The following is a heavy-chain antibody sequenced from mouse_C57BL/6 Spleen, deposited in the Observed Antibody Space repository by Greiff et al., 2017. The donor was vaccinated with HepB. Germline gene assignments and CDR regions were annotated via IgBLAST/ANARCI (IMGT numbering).Heavy chain of an antibody. D-gene: IGHD2-2*01. CDR3: ARPGMVTTRAMDY. Sequence: EVKLVESGGGLVKPGGSLKLSCAASGFTFSDYGMHWVRQAPEKGLEWVAYISSGSSTTYYADTVKGRFTISRDNAKNTLFLQMTSLRSEDTAMYYCARPGMVTTRAMDYWGQGTSVTVSS. J-gene: IGHJ4*01. V-gene: IGHV5-17*01. CDR1: GFTFSDYG. CDR2: ISSGSSTT.